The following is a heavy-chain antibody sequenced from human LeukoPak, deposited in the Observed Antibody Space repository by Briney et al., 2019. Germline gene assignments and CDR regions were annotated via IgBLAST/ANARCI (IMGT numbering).Heavy chain of an antibody. CDR3: ARLPLYGGTLYYLDY. V-gene: IGHV4-39*01. J-gene: IGHJ4*02. CDR2: IYYSGSP. Sequence: PSEILSLTCTVSGDSISSSSYFWGWIRQPPGKGLEWIGSIYYSGSPYYNPSLKSRLTISVDTQKKQFSLTLRSVPAAHTALYYCARLPLYGGTLYYLDYWGQGTLVTVAS. CDR1: GDSISSSSYF. D-gene: IGHD4-23*01.